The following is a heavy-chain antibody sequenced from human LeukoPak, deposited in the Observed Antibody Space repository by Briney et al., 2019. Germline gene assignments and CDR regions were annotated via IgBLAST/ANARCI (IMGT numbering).Heavy chain of an antibody. V-gene: IGHV1-69*05. CDR3: AREGFNYYDSSGEPCADY. D-gene: IGHD3-22*01. Sequence: ASVKVSCKASGGTFSSYAISWVRQAPGQGLEWMGRIIPIFGTANYAQKFQGRVTITTDESTSTAYMELSSLRSEDTAVYYCAREGFNYYDSSGEPCADYWGQGTLVTVSS. J-gene: IGHJ4*02. CDR2: IIPIFGTA. CDR1: GGTFSSYA.